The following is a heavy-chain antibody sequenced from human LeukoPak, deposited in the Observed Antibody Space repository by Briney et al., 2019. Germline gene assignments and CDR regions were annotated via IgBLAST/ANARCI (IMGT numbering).Heavy chain of an antibody. CDR2: ISSSGSTI. J-gene: IGHJ4*02. V-gene: IGHV3-48*01. CDR1: GFTFNNAW. D-gene: IGHD5-18*01. CDR3: ARDLIQLWLRGFIGY. Sequence: PGGSLRLSCAASGFTFNNAWMSWVRQAPGKGLEWVSYISSSGSTIYYADSVKGRFTISRDNSKNTLYLQMNSLRAEDTAVYYCARDLIQLWLRGFIGYWGQGTPVTVSS.